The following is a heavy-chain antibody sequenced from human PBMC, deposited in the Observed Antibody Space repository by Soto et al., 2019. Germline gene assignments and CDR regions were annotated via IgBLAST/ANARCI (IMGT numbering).Heavy chain of an antibody. J-gene: IGHJ4*02. D-gene: IGHD3-9*01. CDR1: GGSFSNYY. V-gene: IGHV4-34*01. CDR3: ARERPLMYYDILTGYYRGAEFDY. CDR2: INHSGST. Sequence: SETLSLTWDVYGGSFSNYYWSWIRQPPGKGLEWIGEINHSGSTTYNPSLKSRVTISVDTSKNQFSLKLSSVTAADTAVYYCARERPLMYYDILTGYYRGAEFDYWGQGTLVTVSS.